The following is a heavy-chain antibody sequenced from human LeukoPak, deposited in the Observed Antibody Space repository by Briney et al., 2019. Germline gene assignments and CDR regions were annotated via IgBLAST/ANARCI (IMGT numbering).Heavy chain of an antibody. V-gene: IGHV3-21*01. Sequence: PGGSLRLSCAASGFTFSTYAMNWVRQAPGKGLQWVSSISSGGTYIYYADSVKGRFTVSRDNAKNSLYLQMNSLRAEDTAVYYCARAEILVAHTDWYFDLWGRGTLVTVSS. CDR1: GFTFSTYA. CDR3: ARAEILVAHTDWYFDL. D-gene: IGHD2-21*01. J-gene: IGHJ2*01. CDR2: ISSGGTYI.